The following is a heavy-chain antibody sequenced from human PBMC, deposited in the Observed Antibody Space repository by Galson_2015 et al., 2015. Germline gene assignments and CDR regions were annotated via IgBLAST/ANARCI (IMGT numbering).Heavy chain of an antibody. Sequence: SLRLSCAASGFTFSSYEMNWVRQAPGKGLEWVSYISSSGSTIYYADSVKGRFTISRDNAKNSLYLQMNSLRAEDTAVYYCARDSDSSVRRSRVVFDIWGQGSMVTVSS. CDR2: ISSSGSTI. CDR3: ARDSDSSVRRSRVVFDI. V-gene: IGHV3-48*03. CDR1: GFTFSSYE. J-gene: IGHJ3*02. D-gene: IGHD3-22*01.